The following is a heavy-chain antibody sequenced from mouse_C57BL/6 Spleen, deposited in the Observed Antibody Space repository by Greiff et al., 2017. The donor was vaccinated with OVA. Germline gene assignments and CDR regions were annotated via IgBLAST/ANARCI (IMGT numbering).Heavy chain of an antibody. CDR2: INPNNGGT. CDR3: ARRDSNYFAWFAY. D-gene: IGHD2-5*01. J-gene: IGHJ3*01. CDR1: GYTFTDYN. V-gene: IGHV1-18*01. Sequence: VQLQQSGPELVKPGASVKIPCKASGYTFTDYNMDWVKQSHGKSLEWIGDINPNNGGTIYNQKFKGKATLTVDKSSSTAYMELRSLTSEYTAVYYCARRDSNYFAWFAYWGQGTLVTVSA.